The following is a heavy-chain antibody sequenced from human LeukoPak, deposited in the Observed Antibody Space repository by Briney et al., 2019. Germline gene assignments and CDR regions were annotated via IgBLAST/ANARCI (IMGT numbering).Heavy chain of an antibody. D-gene: IGHD3-9*01. CDR2: IYYSGGT. CDR1: GGSINYYY. V-gene: IGHV4-59*12. CDR3: ARGRVTLLRYFSNWFDP. Sequence: SETLSLTCTVSGGSINYYYWMWIRQPPGKGLEWIGYIYYSGGTHYNPSLKSRVTISVDTSKNQFSLKLSSVTAADTAVYYCARGRVTLLRYFSNWFDPWGQGTLVTVSS. J-gene: IGHJ5*02.